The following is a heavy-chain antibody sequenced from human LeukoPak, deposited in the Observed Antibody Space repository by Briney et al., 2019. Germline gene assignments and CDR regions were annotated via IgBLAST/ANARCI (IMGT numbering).Heavy chain of an antibody. CDR2: IYYSGST. Sequence: SETLSPTCTVSGGSISSYYWSWIRQPPGKGLEWIGYIYYSGSTNYNPSLKSRVTISVDTSKNQFSLKLSSVTAADTAVYYCARRVYGSGSYYFDYWGQGTLVTVSS. J-gene: IGHJ4*02. V-gene: IGHV4-59*08. CDR3: ARRVYGSGSYYFDY. D-gene: IGHD3-10*01. CDR1: GGSISSYY.